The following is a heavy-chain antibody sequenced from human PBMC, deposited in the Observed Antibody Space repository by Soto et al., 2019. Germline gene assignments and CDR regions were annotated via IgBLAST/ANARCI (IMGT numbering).Heavy chain of an antibody. D-gene: IGHD3-22*01. CDR3: AKDRMPTYYYDSSGSSPYDY. V-gene: IGHV3-23*01. Sequence: GGSLRLSCAASGFTFSSYAMSWVRQAPGKGLEWVSAISGSGGSTYYADSVKGRFTIFRDNSKNTLYLQMNSLRAEDTAVYYCAKDRMPTYYYDSSGSSPYDYWGQGTLVTVSS. CDR1: GFTFSSYA. J-gene: IGHJ4*02. CDR2: ISGSGGST.